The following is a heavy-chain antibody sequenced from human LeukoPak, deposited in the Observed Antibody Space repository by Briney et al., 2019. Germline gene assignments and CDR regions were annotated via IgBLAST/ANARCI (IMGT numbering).Heavy chain of an antibody. Sequence: SETLSLTCTVSGGSISSGDNYWSWIRQPAGKGLEWIGRIYTSGSTNYNPSLKSRVTISGDTSKNQSSLKLSSVTAADTAVYYCVKAAVAVDYWGQGTLVTVSS. D-gene: IGHD6-19*01. CDR1: GGSISSGDNY. CDR2: IYTSGST. V-gene: IGHV4-61*02. J-gene: IGHJ4*02. CDR3: VKAAVAVDY.